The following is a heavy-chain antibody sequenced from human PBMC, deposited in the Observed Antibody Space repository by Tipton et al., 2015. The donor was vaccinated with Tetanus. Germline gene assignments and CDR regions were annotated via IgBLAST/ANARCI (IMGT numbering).Heavy chain of an antibody. CDR1: GGSISSTAYY. CDR2: VYYDASA. Sequence: TLSLTCTVSGGSISSTAYYWGWIRQPPGQGLEWIGSVYYDASAYYNPSLKSRVTISIDTSKNQFSLKLRSVTAADTAVYYCARYHCTGTTCQHLDHWGQGTLVTVSS. V-gene: IGHV4-39*07. D-gene: IGHD2-8*02. J-gene: IGHJ4*01. CDR3: ARYHCTGTTCQHLDH.